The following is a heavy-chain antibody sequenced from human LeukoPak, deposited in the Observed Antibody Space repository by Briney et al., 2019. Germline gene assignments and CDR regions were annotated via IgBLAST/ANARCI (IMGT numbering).Heavy chain of an antibody. CDR3: ARDVGATTRWFDP. CDR1: GYTFTSYG. D-gene: IGHD1-26*01. V-gene: IGHV1-18*01. J-gene: IGHJ5*02. Sequence: AASVKVSCKASGYTFTSYGISWVRQAPGQGLEWMGWISAYNGNTNYAQKLPGRVTMTTDTSTSTGYMELRSLRSDDTAVYYCARDVGATTRWFDPWGQGTLVTVSS. CDR2: ISAYNGNT.